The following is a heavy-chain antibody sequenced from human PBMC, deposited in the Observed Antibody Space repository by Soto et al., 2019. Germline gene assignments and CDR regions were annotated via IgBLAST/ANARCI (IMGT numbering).Heavy chain of an antibody. V-gene: IGHV1-69*13. CDR1: GGTFSSYA. CDR3: ARRAGRGYDSSGYYYGY. Sequence: ASVKVSCKASGGTFSSYAISWVRQAPGQGLEWMGGIIPIFGTANYAQKFQGRVTITADESTSTAYMELSSLRSEDTAVYYCARRAGRGYDSSGYYYGYWGQGTLVTVSS. D-gene: IGHD3-22*01. CDR2: IIPIFGTA. J-gene: IGHJ4*02.